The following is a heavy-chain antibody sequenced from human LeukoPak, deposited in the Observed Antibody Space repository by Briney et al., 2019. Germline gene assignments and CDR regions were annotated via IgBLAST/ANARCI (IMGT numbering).Heavy chain of an antibody. Sequence: GWSLSFSCAASGFTFSSYSMSWVRQAPGKGRDCVGRIKTKTDGGTTDYAAPVKGRFTISRDDSKNTLYLQMNSLKTEDTAVYYCTTDFWSGYAYYYYMDVWGKGTTVTVSS. V-gene: IGHV3-15*01. CDR3: TTDFWSGYAYYYYMDV. D-gene: IGHD3-3*01. J-gene: IGHJ6*03. CDR2: IKTKTDGGTT. CDR1: GFTFSSYS.